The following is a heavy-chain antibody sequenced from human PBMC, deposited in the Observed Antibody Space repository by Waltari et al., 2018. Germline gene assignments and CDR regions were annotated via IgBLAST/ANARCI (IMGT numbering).Heavy chain of an antibody. CDR1: GFTFSSCG. CDR3: AHYDLDY. D-gene: IGHD5-12*01. J-gene: IGHJ4*02. V-gene: IGHV3-30*02. CDR2: IRYDGSNK. Sequence: QVQLVESGGGVVQPGGALRLSCAASGFTFSSCGMHWVRQAPGKWLGWVAYIRYDGSNKYYADSGKGRFTIARDKSKNTRYLQMNSLRAEDTAVYYCAHYDLDYWGQGTLVTVSS.